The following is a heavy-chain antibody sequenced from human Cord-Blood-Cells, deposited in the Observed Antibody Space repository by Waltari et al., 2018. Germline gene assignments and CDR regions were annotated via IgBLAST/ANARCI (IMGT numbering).Heavy chain of an antibody. D-gene: IGHD6-13*01. V-gene: IGHV3-21*01. CDR3: ARDSSSSWYYYYYGMDV. CDR1: GFTFSSYS. CDR2: ISSSSSYI. J-gene: IGHJ6*02. Sequence: EVQLVESGGGLVKPGGSLRLSCAASGFTFSSYSMNWVRQAPGTGLEWVSSISSSSSYIYYADSVKGRFTISRDNAKNSLYLQMNSLRAEDTAVYYCARDSSSSWYYYYYGMDVWGQGTTVTVSS.